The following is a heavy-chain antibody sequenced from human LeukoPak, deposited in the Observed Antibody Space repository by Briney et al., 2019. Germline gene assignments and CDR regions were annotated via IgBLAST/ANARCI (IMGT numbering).Heavy chain of an antibody. CDR2: ISSSGSTI. J-gene: IGHJ4*02. CDR3: ARDKGSYDFGRPGVIDY. D-gene: IGHD3-3*01. CDR1: GFTFSSYS. Sequence: PGGSLRLSCAASGFTFSSYSMSWIRQAPGKGLEWVSYISSSGSTIYYADSVKGRFTISRDNAKNSLYLQMNSLRAEDTAVYYCARDKGSYDFGRPGVIDYWGQGTLVTVSS. V-gene: IGHV3-48*04.